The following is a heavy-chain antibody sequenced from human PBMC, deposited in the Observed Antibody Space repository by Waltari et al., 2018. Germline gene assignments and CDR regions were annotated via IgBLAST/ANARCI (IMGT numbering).Heavy chain of an antibody. CDR3: ARDQWFAFDI. D-gene: IGHD3-22*01. Sequence: EVQLVESGAGVLDSGGSLRLGTAARGCPCGRYWMSWVRQAPGKGPEWVANIMTDGSEEYYVDSVRGRFTISRDNAKNSLYLQMNSLRPEDTAVYYCARDQWFAFDIWGHGTMVTVSS. J-gene: IGHJ3*02. CDR1: GCPCGRYW. V-gene: IGHV3-7*01. CDR2: IMTDGSEE.